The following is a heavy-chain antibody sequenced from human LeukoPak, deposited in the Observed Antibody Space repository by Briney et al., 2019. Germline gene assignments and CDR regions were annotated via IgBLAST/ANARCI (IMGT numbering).Heavy chain of an antibody. J-gene: IGHJ4*02. CDR2: FHPSGGAK. D-gene: IGHD3-22*01. Sequence: ASVKVSCKASGYTFSTYYLNWVRQAPGQGLEWMGIFHPSGGAKSYAQKFQDRITITSDTATSTMSMELSSLSSEDTAVYYCARGRESSGYQEYYLDHWSQGTLVTVSS. V-gene: IGHV1-46*01. CDR3: ARGRESSGYQEYYLDH. CDR1: GYTFSTYY.